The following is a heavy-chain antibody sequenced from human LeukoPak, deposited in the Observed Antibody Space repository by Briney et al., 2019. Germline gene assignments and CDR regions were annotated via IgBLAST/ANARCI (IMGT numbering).Heavy chain of an antibody. CDR2: ISGSGGST. J-gene: IGHJ6*02. D-gene: IGHD2-2*01. CDR3: AKFGLDYCSSTSCYPFHYYYGMDV. CDR1: GFTFSSYG. V-gene: IGHV3-23*01. Sequence: GRSLRLSCAASGFTFSSYGMSWVRQAPGKGLEWVSAISGSGGSTYYADSVKGRFTISRDNSKNTLYLQMNSLRAEDTAVYYCAKFGLDYCSSTSCYPFHYYYGMDVWGQGTTVTVSS.